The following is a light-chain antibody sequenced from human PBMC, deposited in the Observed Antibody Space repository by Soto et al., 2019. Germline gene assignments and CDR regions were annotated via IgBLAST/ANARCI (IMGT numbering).Light chain of an antibody. Sequence: EIGLTQSPANLSVSPGERATLSCRASQSISSNLAWYQQKPGQAPRLLIYGASTRATGFPARFSGSGSGTDFTLTISSLQSEDFAVYYCQQFNNWPLTFGGRTKVDVK. CDR1: QSISSN. CDR2: GAS. J-gene: IGKJ4*01. CDR3: QQFNNWPLT. V-gene: IGKV3-15*01.